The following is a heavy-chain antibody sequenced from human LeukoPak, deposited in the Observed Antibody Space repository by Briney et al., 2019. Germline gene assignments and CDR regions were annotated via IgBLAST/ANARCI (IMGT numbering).Heavy chain of an antibody. Sequence: GGSLRLSCAASGFTFSSYAMHWVRQAPGKGLEWVAVISYDGSNKYYADSVKGRFTISRDNSKNTLYLQMNSLRAEDTAVYYCARDYSGSYHYWGQGTLVTVPS. CDR3: ARDYSGSYHY. J-gene: IGHJ4*02. CDR1: GFTFSSYA. CDR2: ISYDGSNK. D-gene: IGHD1-26*01. V-gene: IGHV3-30-3*01.